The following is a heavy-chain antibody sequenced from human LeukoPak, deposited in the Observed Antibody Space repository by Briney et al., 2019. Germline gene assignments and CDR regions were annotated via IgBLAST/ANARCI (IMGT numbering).Heavy chain of an antibody. J-gene: IGHJ6*02. Sequence: SETLSLTCIVSGGSISSYYWSWIRQPPGKGLEWIGYIYYSGSTNYNPSLKSRVTISVDTSKNQFSLKLSSVTAADTAVYYCARDCSSTSCHEDYYYYYGMDVWGQGTTVTVSS. CDR1: GGSISSYY. CDR3: ARDCSSTSCHEDYYYYYGMDV. CDR2: IYYSGST. V-gene: IGHV4-59*01. D-gene: IGHD2-2*01.